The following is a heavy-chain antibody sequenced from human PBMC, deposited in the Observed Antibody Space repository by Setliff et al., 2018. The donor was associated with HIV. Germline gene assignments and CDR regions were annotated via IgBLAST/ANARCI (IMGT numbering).Heavy chain of an antibody. V-gene: IGHV4-4*08. CDR1: GDSSSNDY. D-gene: IGHD3-22*01. Sequence: SETLSLTCTVSGDSSSNDYWTWVRQPPGKGLEWIGNIHTSGTTKYNPSLNSRVTISVDMSKSQFSLRVNSVTAADTAVYYCARSLVPSGYYYGRHAFDIWGQGTKVTVSS. J-gene: IGHJ3*02. CDR2: IHTSGTT. CDR3: ARSLVPSGYYYGRHAFDI.